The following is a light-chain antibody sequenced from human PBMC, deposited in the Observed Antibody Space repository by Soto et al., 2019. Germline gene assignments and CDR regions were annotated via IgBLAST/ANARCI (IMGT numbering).Light chain of an antibody. J-gene: IGLJ3*02. CDR3: LLSYSGPRV. V-gene: IGLV7-46*01. CDR1: TGAVTSEHY. Sequence: QAVVTQEPSLTVSTGGTVSLTCGSSTGAVTSEHYDYWFQQKPGQAPRTLIYNTNNKQSWTPARFSGSLLGGKAALTLSGAQPEDEAEYFCLLSYSGPRVFGGGTKLTVL. CDR2: NTN.